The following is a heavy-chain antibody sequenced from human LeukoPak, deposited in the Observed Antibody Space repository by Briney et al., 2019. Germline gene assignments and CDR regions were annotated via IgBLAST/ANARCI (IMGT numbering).Heavy chain of an antibody. CDR3: ARDRYEETYYDILAGYSHRPGGFDP. CDR1: GGSISSDY. V-gene: IGHV4-4*07. CDR2: IYTSGST. J-gene: IGHJ5*02. D-gene: IGHD3-9*01. Sequence: SESLSLTCTVSGGSISSDYWRSIRQPAGRGLEWIGRIYTSGSTYYNASLKSRVTMSVDTSKNQFSLKLSAVTPADPAVFCGARDRYEETYYDILAGYSHRPGGFDPWGQGTLVTVSS.